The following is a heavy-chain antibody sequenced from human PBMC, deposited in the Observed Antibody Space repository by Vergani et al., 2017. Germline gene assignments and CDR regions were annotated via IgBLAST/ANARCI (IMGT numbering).Heavy chain of an antibody. CDR2: IFYSGST. Sequence: QVQLQESGPGLVKPSQTLSLTCTVSGDSMNSDDFYWSWIRQPPGKVLEWIGNIFYSGSTYYNPSLNSRLTLSVALSKNLFSLKLNSVTAAHSAVYYCARFKWHDIDYWGQGTLVTVSS. CDR3: ARFKWHDIDY. D-gene: IGHD1-20*01. CDR1: GDSMNSDDFY. J-gene: IGHJ4*02. V-gene: IGHV4-30-4*01.